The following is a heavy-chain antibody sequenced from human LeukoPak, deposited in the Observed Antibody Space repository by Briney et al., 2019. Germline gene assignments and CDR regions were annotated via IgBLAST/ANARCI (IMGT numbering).Heavy chain of an antibody. CDR2: IKQDGSEK. CDR1: GFTFSSYA. CDR3: VRQGPKRWSAFDI. J-gene: IGHJ3*02. V-gene: IGHV3-7*01. D-gene: IGHD2-15*01. Sequence: AGGSLRLSCAASGFTFSSYAMSWVRQAPGKGLEWVANIKQDGSEKYYVDSVKGRLTISRDNAKNSLYVQMNSLRADDTAVYFCVRQGPKRWSAFDIWGQGTMVTVSS.